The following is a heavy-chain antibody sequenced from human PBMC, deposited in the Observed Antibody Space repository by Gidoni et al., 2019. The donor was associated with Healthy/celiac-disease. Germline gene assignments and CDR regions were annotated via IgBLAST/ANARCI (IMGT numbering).Heavy chain of an antibody. CDR1: GFTFSSYS. CDR2: ISSSSSYI. Sequence: EVQLVDSGGGLVKPGGSLRLSCAASGFTFSSYSMNWVRQAPGKGLEWVSSISSSSSYIYYADSVKGRFTISRDNAKNSLYLQMNSLRAEDTAVYYCARDGKYYDYVWGSYRPRGMDVWGQGTTVTVSS. J-gene: IGHJ6*02. V-gene: IGHV3-21*01. D-gene: IGHD3-16*02. CDR3: ARDGKYYDYVWGSYRPRGMDV.